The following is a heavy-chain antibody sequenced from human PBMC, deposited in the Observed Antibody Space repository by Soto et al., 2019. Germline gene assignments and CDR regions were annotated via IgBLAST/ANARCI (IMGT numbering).Heavy chain of an antibody. Sequence: QVQLVQSGAGVKKPGASVKVSCKASGYTFTSHSIAWVRQAPGQGLEWMGWISSYNGTTNYTQKLQGRVTMTTDTSTSTADMELRSLRSDDTAVYYCARLAYYGSGSRDLGIGGFDPWGQGILVTVSS. V-gene: IGHV1-18*01. CDR1: GYTFTSHS. J-gene: IGHJ5*02. CDR3: ARLAYYGSGSRDLGIGGFDP. CDR2: ISSYNGTT. D-gene: IGHD3-10*01.